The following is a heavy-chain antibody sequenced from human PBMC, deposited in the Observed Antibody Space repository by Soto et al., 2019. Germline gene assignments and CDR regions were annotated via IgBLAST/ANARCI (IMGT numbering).Heavy chain of an antibody. CDR3: ARALELGWAYYYYGMDV. CDR1: GFTFSSYS. J-gene: IGHJ6*02. D-gene: IGHD7-27*01. CDR2: ISSSSSYI. V-gene: IGHV3-21*01. Sequence: GGSLRLSCAASGFTFSSYSMNWVRQAPGKGLEWVSSISSSSSYIYYADSVKGRFTISRDNAKNSLYLQMNSLRAEDTAVYYCARALELGWAYYYYGMDVWGQGTTVTVSS.